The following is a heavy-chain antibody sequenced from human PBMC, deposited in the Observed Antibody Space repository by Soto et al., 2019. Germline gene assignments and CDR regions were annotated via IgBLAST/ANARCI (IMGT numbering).Heavy chain of an antibody. CDR2: IWYDGGNK. CDR1: GFTFSSYG. D-gene: IGHD3-3*01. CDR3: ARGCYDFWSGYGCYMDV. J-gene: IGHJ6*03. V-gene: IGHV3-33*01. Sequence: GGSLRISCAASGFTFSSYGMPWVRQDPGKELEWVAVIWYDGGNKYYADSVKGRFTISRDNSKNTLYLQMNSLRAEDTAVYYCARGCYDFWSGYGCYMDVWGKGTTVTVSS.